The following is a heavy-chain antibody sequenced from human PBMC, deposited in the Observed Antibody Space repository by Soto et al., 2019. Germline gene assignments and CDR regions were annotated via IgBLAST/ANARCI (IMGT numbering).Heavy chain of an antibody. CDR1: GGSIRSYY. Sequence: SETLSLTCTVSGGSIRSYYWSWIRQPPGKGLEWIGYIYYSGSTNYNPSLKSRVTISVDTSKNQFSLRLNSMTAADTAVYYCARHNYGSGSTYFDYWGQGTLVTVSS. CDR2: IYYSGST. D-gene: IGHD3-10*01. V-gene: IGHV4-59*08. J-gene: IGHJ4*02. CDR3: ARHNYGSGSTYFDY.